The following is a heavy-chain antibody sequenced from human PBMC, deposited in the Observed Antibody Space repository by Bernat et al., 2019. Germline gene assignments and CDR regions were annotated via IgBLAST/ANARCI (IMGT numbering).Heavy chain of an antibody. CDR3: ARDKLVVVPGYYMDV. J-gene: IGHJ6*03. V-gene: IGHV3-30-3*01. CDR2: ISYDETNK. CDR1: GFTFSSYA. D-gene: IGHD2-2*01. Sequence: QVQLVESGGGVVQPGRSLRLSCAASGFTFSSYAMHWVRQAPGKGLEWVATISYDETNKYYADSVKGRFTISRDNSKNTLYLQMNSLRAEDTAVYYCARDKLVVVPGYYMDVWGKGTTVTVSS.